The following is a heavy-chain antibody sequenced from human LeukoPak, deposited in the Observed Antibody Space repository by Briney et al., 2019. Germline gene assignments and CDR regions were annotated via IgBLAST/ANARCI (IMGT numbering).Heavy chain of an antibody. CDR2: INHSGST. V-gene: IGHV4-34*01. CDR3: ARPPGGPYYDFWSGPYYMDV. J-gene: IGHJ6*03. CDR1: GGSFSGYY. D-gene: IGHD3-3*01. Sequence: SETLSLTCAVYGGSFSGYYWSWIRQPPGKGLEWIGGINHSGSTNYNPSLKSRVTISVDTSKNQFSLELSSVTAADTAVYYCARPPGGPYYDFWSGPYYMDVWGKGTTVTVSS.